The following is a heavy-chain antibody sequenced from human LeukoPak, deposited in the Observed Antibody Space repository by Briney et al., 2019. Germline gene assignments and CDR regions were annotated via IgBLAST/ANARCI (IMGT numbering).Heavy chain of an antibody. D-gene: IGHD6-19*01. V-gene: IGHV4-61*02. Sequence: SETLSLTCTVSGGSISSGSTYWRWSRQPAGKGLEWIGRIYTSGSTDYNPSVKSRVTISVDTSKNQFSLKLSSVTAADTAVYYCARRHIAVAGTGGVFFDYWGQGTLVTVSS. CDR2: IYTSGST. J-gene: IGHJ4*02. CDR1: GGSISSGSTY. CDR3: ARRHIAVAGTGGVFFDY.